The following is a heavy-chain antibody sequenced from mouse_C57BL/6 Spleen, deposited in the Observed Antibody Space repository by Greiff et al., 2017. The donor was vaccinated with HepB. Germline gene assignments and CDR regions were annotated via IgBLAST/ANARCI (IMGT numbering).Heavy chain of an antibody. D-gene: IGHD1-1*01. Sequence: VQWVESGAELVRPGASVTLSCKASGYTFTDYEMHWVKQTPVHGLEWIGAIDPETGGTAYNQKFKGKAILTADKSSSTAYMELRSLTSEDSAVYYCSYYYGSSIYYFDYWGQGTTLTVSS. CDR2: IDPETGGT. J-gene: IGHJ2*01. CDR1: GYTFTDYE. CDR3: SYYYGSSIYYFDY. V-gene: IGHV1-15*01.